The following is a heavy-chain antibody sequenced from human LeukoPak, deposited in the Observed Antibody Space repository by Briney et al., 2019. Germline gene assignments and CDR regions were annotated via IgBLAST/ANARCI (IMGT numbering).Heavy chain of an antibody. J-gene: IGHJ4*02. D-gene: IGHD3-22*01. Sequence: QSGGSLRLSCAASGFTFDDYGMSWVRQAPGKGLEWVSGINWNGGSTGYADSVKGRFTISRDNAKNSLYLQMNSLRAEDTALYYCAKSTKYYDSSGYYCEASYYFDYWGQGTLVTVSS. CDR2: INWNGGST. CDR3: AKSTKYYDSSGYYCEASYYFDY. CDR1: GFTFDDYG. V-gene: IGHV3-20*04.